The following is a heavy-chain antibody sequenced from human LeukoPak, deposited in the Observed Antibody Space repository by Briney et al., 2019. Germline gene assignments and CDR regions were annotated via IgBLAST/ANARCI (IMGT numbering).Heavy chain of an antibody. J-gene: IGHJ4*02. CDR1: GFTFSSYA. CDR3: ANQVSGYSSSWYGYYFDY. CDR2: ISGSGGST. Sequence: GGSLRLSCAASGFTFSSYAMSWVRQAPGKGLEWVSAISGSGGSTYYADSVKGRFTISRDNSKNTLYLQMNSLRAEDTAVYYCANQVSGYSSSWYGYYFDYWGQGTLVTVSS. V-gene: IGHV3-23*01. D-gene: IGHD6-13*01.